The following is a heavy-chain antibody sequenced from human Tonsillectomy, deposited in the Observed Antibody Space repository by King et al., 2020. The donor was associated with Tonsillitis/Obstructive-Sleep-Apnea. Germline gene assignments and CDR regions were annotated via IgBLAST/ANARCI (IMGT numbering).Heavy chain of an antibody. CDR1: GFTFSNYW. D-gene: IGHD6-13*01. Sequence: VQLVESGGGLVQPGGSLRLSCAASGFTFSNYWMNWVRQAPGKGLEWVANIKEDGSEKYYVDSVKGRFTISRDNAKNTLYLQMNSLRAEDTAVHYCARGHSSSFDYWGQGTLVTVSS. CDR3: ARGHSSSFDY. CDR2: IKEDGSEK. V-gene: IGHV3-7*01. J-gene: IGHJ4*02.